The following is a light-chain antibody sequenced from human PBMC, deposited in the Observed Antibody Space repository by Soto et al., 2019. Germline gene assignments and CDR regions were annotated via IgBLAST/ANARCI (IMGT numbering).Light chain of an antibody. CDR2: AAS. J-gene: IGKJ1*01. Sequence: DIQMTQSPSSLSASVGDRVTITCRASRSISSDLDWYQQKQGKAPKLLISAASSLQSGVPSRFSGSGSGTDFTLTISSLQPEDFATYYCQQSYSTPWTFGQGTRWISN. CDR3: QQSYSTPWT. CDR1: RSISSD. V-gene: IGKV1-39*01.